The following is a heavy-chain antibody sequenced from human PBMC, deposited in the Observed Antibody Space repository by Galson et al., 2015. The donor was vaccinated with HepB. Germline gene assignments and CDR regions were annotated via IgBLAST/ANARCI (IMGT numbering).Heavy chain of an antibody. J-gene: IGHJ4*02. CDR1: GYTFTSYA. Sequence: SVKVSCKASGYTFTSYAMNRVRQAPGQGLEWMGWINTNTGNPTYAQGFTGRFVFSLDTSVSTAYLQISSLKAEDTAVYYCAREGDTMVRGDFDYWGQGTLVTVSS. D-gene: IGHD3-10*01. V-gene: IGHV7-4-1*02. CDR3: AREGDTMVRGDFDY. CDR2: INTNTGNP.